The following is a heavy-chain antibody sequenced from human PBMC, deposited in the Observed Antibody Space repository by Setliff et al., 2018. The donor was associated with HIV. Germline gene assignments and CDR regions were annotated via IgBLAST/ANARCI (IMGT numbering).Heavy chain of an antibody. D-gene: IGHD3-22*01. CDR3: ARGAYYYDSSGYSNFDY. Sequence: GASVKVSCKASGGTFSSYAISWVRQAPGQGLEWMGGIIPILGIANYAQKFQGRVTITADESTSTAYMELSSLSSEDTAVYYCARGAYYYDSSGYSNFDYWGQGTLVTVSS. V-gene: IGHV1-69*10. CDR2: IIPILGIA. J-gene: IGHJ4*02. CDR1: GGTFSSYA.